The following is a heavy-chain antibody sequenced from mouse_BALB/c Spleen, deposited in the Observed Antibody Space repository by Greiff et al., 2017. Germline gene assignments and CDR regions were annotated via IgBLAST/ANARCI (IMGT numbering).Heavy chain of an antibody. CDR1: GFSLTSYG. CDR3: ARGLLYARTGFAY. CDR2: IWAGGST. D-gene: IGHD2-12*01. V-gene: IGHV2-9*02. J-gene: IGHJ3*01. Sequence: VMLVESGPGLVAPSQSLSITCTVSGFSLTSYGVHWVRQPPGKGLEWLGVIWAGGSTNYNSALMSRLSISKDNSKSQVFLKMNSLQTDDTAMYYCARGLLYARTGFAYWGQGTLVTVSA.